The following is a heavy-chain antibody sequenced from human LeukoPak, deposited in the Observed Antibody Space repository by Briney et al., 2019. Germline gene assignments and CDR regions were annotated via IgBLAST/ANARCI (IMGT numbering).Heavy chain of an antibody. J-gene: IGHJ5*02. Sequence: SETLSLTCTVSGGSISSYYWSWIRQPAGKGLEWIGRIYTSGSTNYNPSLKSRVTMSVDTSKNQFSLKLSSVTAADTAVYYCARTPDDYGDYGWFDPWGQGTLVTVSS. D-gene: IGHD4-17*01. CDR1: GGSISSYY. CDR3: ARTPDDYGDYGWFDP. V-gene: IGHV4-4*07. CDR2: IYTSGST.